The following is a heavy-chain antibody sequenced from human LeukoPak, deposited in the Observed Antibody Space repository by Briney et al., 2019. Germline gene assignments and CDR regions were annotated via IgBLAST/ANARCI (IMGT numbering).Heavy chain of an antibody. Sequence: GESLKISCKGSGYSFTSYWIGWVRQMPGKGLEWMGIIYPGDSDTRYSPSFQGQVTISADKSISTAYLQWSSLKASDTAMYYCARPVWFGELSPIAFDFWGQGTLVTVSS. CDR3: ARPVWFGELSPIAFDF. CDR2: IYPGDSDT. D-gene: IGHD3-10*01. J-gene: IGHJ4*02. CDR1: GYSFTSYW. V-gene: IGHV5-51*01.